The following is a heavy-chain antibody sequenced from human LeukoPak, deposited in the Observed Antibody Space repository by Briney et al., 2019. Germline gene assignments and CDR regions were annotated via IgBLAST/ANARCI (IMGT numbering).Heavy chain of an antibody. CDR3: AVQTRYSGSYAPYYGMDV. CDR1: GYTFTSYG. V-gene: IGHV1-18*01. CDR2: ISAYNGNT. J-gene: IGHJ6*02. D-gene: IGHD1-26*01. Sequence: ASVKVSCKASGYTFTSYGISWVRQAPGQGLEWMGWISAYNGNTNYAQKLQGRVTMTTDTSTSTAYMELRSLRSDDTAVYYCAVQTRYSGSYAPYYGMDVWGQGTTVTVS.